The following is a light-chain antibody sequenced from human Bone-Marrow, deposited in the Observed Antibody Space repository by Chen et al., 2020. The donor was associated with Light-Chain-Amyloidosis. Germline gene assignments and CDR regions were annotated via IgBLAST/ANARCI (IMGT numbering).Light chain of an antibody. V-gene: IGLV2-14*03. CDR3: TSYTSSGTLYV. J-gene: IGLJ1*01. Sequence: QSALTQSASVSGPPGQSIAISCTGTSSDVGGYNYVSWYQQHPGKAPKLIIYNVSYRPSGVSNRFSGSKSDNTAALTISGLQAEDEAYYYCTSYTSSGTLYVFGTGTKVTVL. CDR1: SSDVGGYNY. CDR2: NVS.